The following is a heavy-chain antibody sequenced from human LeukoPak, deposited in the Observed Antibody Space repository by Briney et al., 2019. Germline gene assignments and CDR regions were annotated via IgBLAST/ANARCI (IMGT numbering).Heavy chain of an antibody. CDR3: ARARVPIAVAGLYYFDY. Sequence: ASVNVSCKASGYTFTAYYIHWLRQAPGQGPEWMGWIKPDSGSSHYAQKFQGRVTMTRDTSSNSAYMDLTRLKSDDTAVYYCARARVPIAVAGLYYFDYWGQGALVTVSS. J-gene: IGHJ4*02. D-gene: IGHD6-19*01. V-gene: IGHV1-2*02. CDR2: IKPDSGSS. CDR1: GYTFTAYY.